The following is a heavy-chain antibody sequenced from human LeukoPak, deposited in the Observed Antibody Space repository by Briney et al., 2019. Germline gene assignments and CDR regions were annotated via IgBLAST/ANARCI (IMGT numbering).Heavy chain of an antibody. CDR3: ARGGRYFDWLLFGAFDI. CDR1: GFTFSSYG. D-gene: IGHD3-9*01. V-gene: IGHV3-53*01. Sequence: GRSLRLSCAASGFTFSSYGMHWVRQAPGKGLEWVSVIYSGGSTYYADSVKGRFTISRDNSKNTLYLQMNSLRAEDTAVYYCARGGRYFDWLLFGAFDIWGQGTMVTVSS. CDR2: IYSGGST. J-gene: IGHJ3*02.